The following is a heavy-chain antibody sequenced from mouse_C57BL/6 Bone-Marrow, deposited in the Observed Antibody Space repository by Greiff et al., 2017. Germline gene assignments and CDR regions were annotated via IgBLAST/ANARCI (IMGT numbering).Heavy chain of an antibody. D-gene: IGHD1-1*01. CDR2: IDPENGDT. CDR3: TTSYNWFAY. Sequence: EVQLQQSGAELVRPGASVQLSCTASGFNITDDYMHWVKQRPEQGLEWIGWIDPENGDTEYASKFQGKATITADTSSNTAYLQLSSLTSADTAVYYCTTSYNWFAYWSQGTLVTVSA. J-gene: IGHJ3*01. V-gene: IGHV14-4*01. CDR1: GFNITDDY.